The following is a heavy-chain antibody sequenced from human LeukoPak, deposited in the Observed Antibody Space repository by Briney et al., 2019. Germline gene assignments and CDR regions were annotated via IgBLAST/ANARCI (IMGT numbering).Heavy chain of an antibody. D-gene: IGHD4-23*01. V-gene: IGHV3-21*01. J-gene: IGHJ5*02. CDR2: ISNSDNSI. Sequence: GGSLRLSCAASGFTFSSYAMNWVRQAPGKGLEWVSSISNSDNSIYYGDPVKGRFTISRDNAKNSLYLQMNSLRAEDTALYYCARGVNYGGNSNWFDPWGQGTLVTVSS. CDR1: GFTFSSYA. CDR3: ARGVNYGGNSNWFDP.